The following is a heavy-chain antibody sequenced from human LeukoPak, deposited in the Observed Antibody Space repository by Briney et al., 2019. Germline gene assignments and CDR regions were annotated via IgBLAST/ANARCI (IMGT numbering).Heavy chain of an antibody. CDR1: GGSFSGYY. V-gene: IGHV4-34*01. J-gene: IGHJ5*02. D-gene: IGHD3-22*01. CDR2: INHSGST. CDR3: ARLRYYYDSSGLNWFDP. Sequence: PSETLSLTCAVYGGSFSGYYWSWLRQPPGKGLEWIGEINHSGSTNYNPSLKSRVTISVDTSKNQFSLKLSSVTAADTAVYYCARLRYYYDSSGLNWFDPWGQGTLVTVSS.